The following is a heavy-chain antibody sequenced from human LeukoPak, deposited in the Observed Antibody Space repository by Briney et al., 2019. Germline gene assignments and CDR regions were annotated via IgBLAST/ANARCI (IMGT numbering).Heavy chain of an antibody. V-gene: IGHV1-2*02. J-gene: IGHJ6*03. CDR2: INPNSGGT. CDR1: GGTFSSYA. D-gene: IGHD2-2*01. Sequence: ASVKVSCKASGGTFSSYAISWVRHAPGQGLEWMGWINPNSGGTNYAQKFQGRVTMTRDTSISTAYMELGRLRSDDTAVYYCARGVGVVVPAARPYYYYYYMDVWGKGTTVTVSS. CDR3: ARGVGVVVPAARPYYYYYYMDV.